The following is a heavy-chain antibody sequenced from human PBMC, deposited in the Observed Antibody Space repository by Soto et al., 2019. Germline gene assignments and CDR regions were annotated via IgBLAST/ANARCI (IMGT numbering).Heavy chain of an antibody. CDR1: GFTFSSYG. D-gene: IGHD6-6*01. CDR3: AKGPFYSSSSPFDY. Sequence: HPGGSLRLSCAASGFTFSSYGMHWVRQAPGKGLEWVAVISYDGSNKYYADSVKGRFTISRDNSKNTLYLQMNSLRAEDTAVYYCAKGPFYSSSSPFDYWGQGTLVTVSS. CDR2: ISYDGSNK. J-gene: IGHJ4*02. V-gene: IGHV3-30*18.